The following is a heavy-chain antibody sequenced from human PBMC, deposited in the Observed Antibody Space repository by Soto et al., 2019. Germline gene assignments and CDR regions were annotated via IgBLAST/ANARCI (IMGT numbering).Heavy chain of an antibody. CDR1: GYTFTGYY. D-gene: IGHD2-2*01. CDR2: INPNSGGT. J-gene: IGHJ6*02. V-gene: IGHV1-2*04. Sequence: ASVKVSCKASGYTFTGYYMHWVLQAPGQGLEWMGWINPNSGGTNYAQKFQGWVTMTRDTSISTAYMELSRLRPDDTAVYYCARRARVPAATANYGMDVWGQGTTVTVSS. CDR3: ARRARVPAATANYGMDV.